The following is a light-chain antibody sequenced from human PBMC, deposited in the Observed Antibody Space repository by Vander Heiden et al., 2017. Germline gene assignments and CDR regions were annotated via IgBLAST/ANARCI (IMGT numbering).Light chain of an antibody. V-gene: IGLV1-51*01. CDR3: GTWDTSLSVVV. Sequence: QSVLTQPPSVSAAPGQKVTISCSGSSPNIGSTYVSWYQQLPGTAPKLLIYDNNKRPSGIPDRCSGSKSGTSATLGITGVQTGDEADYYCGTWDTSLSVVVFGGGTKLTVL. CDR1: SPNIGSTY. CDR2: DNN. J-gene: IGLJ2*01.